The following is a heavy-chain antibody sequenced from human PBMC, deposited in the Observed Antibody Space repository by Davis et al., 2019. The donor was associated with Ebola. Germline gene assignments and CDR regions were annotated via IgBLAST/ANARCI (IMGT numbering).Heavy chain of an antibody. J-gene: IGHJ5*02. CDR2: ISDNNGAT. CDR1: GFTFSNYI. Sequence: GESLKISCAASGFTFSNYIMSWVRQSPGKGLEWVSSISDNNGATYYADSVKGRFIISRDNSKNTLYLQMNSLRVEDTAIYYCAKDGPKESVTATRRQNWFDPWGQGTLVTISS. CDR3: AKDGPKESVTATRRQNWFDP. V-gene: IGHV3-23*01. D-gene: IGHD2-21*02.